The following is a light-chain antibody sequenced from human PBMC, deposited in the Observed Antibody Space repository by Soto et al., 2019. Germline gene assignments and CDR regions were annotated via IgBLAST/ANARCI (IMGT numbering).Light chain of an antibody. CDR3: EQTKRLPLS. CDR1: QGIGTS. CDR2: AAT. J-gene: IGKJ3*01. V-gene: IGKV1-12*01. Sequence: DIQMTQSPSSVSASIGDRVTITCRASQGIGTSLAWYQQKPGKAPELLIYAATTVHSGVPSRFSGSGSGTEFTLSISGPQPSDLVMYFCEQTKRLPLSFGPGSKGHIK.